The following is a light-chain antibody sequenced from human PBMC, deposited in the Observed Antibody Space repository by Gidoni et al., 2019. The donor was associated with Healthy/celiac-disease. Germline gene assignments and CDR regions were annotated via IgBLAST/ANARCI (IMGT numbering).Light chain of an antibody. J-gene: IGKJ2*01. CDR1: QSSSSY. Sequence: DIQITQSPSSLSASVGDRVTITFRASQSSSSYLHWYQQKPGKAPKLLIYAASSLPGGVPSRFSGSGSGTDFTLKISSLQPEDVATYYCQQSYSTPYTFGQGTKLEIK. CDR3: QQSYSTPYT. V-gene: IGKV1-39*01. CDR2: AAS.